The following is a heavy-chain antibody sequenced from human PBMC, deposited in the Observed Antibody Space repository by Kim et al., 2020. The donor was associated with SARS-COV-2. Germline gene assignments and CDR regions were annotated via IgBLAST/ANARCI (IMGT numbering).Heavy chain of an antibody. V-gene: IGHV3-23*01. CDR3: AVICGTTSCSGDY. CDR1: GFTFSNSG. Sequence: GGSLRLSCAASGFTFSNSGVSWVRQAPGKGLEWVSVISFGGVTDYADSVRGRFTSSRDTPKSTVYLQMNSLRAVDTAVNYCAVICGTTSCSGDYWGQGILVSISS. CDR2: ISFGGVT. D-gene: IGHD2-2*01. J-gene: IGHJ4*02.